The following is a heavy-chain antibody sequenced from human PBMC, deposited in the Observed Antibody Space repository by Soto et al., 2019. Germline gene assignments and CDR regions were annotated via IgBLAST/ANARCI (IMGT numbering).Heavy chain of an antibody. J-gene: IGHJ3*02. D-gene: IGHD5-12*01. V-gene: IGHV4-59*01. CDR1: SGSPRPYY. CDR2: TYYTGTT. CDR3: ARVGEFSGNDREWAFVI. Sequence: PPDPALPHCTVSSGSPRPYYSSSFTRTPREGLEWIGYTYYTGTTNYSPSLKSRLTISVDTSKDQCSLSLSSVTAAGTAVYYCARVGEFSGNDREWAFVIWGQGTMVTVSS.